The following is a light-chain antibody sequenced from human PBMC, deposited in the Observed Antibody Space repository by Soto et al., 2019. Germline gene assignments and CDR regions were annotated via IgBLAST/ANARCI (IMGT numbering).Light chain of an antibody. V-gene: IGKV1-5*01. J-gene: IGKJ5*01. Sequence: EIQMTQCPSTLSASVGDRVTITCLASQSISSWLAWYQQKPWKAPKLLIYDASSLESGVPSRFSGSGSGTEFTLTISSLQPDDFATYYCQQSNSYSAITFGPGTRLEIK. CDR3: QQSNSYSAIT. CDR2: DAS. CDR1: QSISSW.